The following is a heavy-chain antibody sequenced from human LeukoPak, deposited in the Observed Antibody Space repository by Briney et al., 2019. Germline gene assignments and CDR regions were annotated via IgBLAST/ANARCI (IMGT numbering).Heavy chain of an antibody. CDR3: ARDPGSLGVPYP. CDR1: GFTFSSYW. V-gene: IGHV3-74*01. CDR2: INSDGSST. Sequence: GGTQRLSCAASGFTFSSYWMHWVRQAPGKGLVWVSRINSDGSSTSYADSVKGRFTISRDNAKNTLYLQMNSLRAEDTAVYCCARDPGSLGVPYPWGQGTLVTVSS. J-gene: IGHJ5*02. D-gene: IGHD3-16*01.